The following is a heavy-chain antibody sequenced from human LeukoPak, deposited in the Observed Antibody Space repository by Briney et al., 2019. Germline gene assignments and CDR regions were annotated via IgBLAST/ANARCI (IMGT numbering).Heavy chain of an antibody. D-gene: IGHD6-19*01. CDR1: GYSISSGYY. Sequence: PSETLSLTCTVSGYSISSGYYWGWIRQPPGKGLEWIGTIRHSGTTYYNPSLKSRVTISVDTSKNQFSLKLSSVTAADTAVYYCARLYSSFDAFDIWGQGTMVTVSS. V-gene: IGHV4-38-2*02. CDR3: ARLYSSFDAFDI. J-gene: IGHJ3*02. CDR2: IRHSGTT.